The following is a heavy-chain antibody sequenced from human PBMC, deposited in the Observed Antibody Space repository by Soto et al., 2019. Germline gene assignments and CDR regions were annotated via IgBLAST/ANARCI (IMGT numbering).Heavy chain of an antibody. CDR2: ISHSGTTI. Sequence: QVQLVESGGGLVKPGGSLTLSCAASGFTFSDYYMSWIRQAPGKGLEWVSYISHSGTTIYYADSVKGRFTISRDNAKNSLYLKMNSLRAEDTAVYYFASFARYGDYGESFASWGQGTLVTVSS. V-gene: IGHV3-11*01. CDR3: ASFARYGDYGESFAS. CDR1: GFTFSDYY. D-gene: IGHD4-17*01. J-gene: IGHJ4*02.